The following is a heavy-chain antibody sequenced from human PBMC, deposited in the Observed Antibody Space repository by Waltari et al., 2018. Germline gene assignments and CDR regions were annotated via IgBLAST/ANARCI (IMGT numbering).Heavy chain of an antibody. CDR1: GGSFTHDF. Sequence: QVTLQQSGPGLLKPSETLSLTCTVPGGSFTHDFWRWIRQPPSKDLEWIVYISVSGGTNDNPSLQSRVTMSADTSENQISLTLTSVTAADTAVYYCARSWSAHYYYYIDVWDKGTTVTVSS. V-gene: IGHV4-4*09. J-gene: IGHJ6*03. CDR3: ARSWSAHYYYYIDV. CDR2: ISVSGGT. D-gene: IGHD1-26*01.